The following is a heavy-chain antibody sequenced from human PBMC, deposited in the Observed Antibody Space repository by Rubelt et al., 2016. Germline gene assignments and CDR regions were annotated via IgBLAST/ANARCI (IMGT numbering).Heavy chain of an antibody. D-gene: IGHD2-15*01. Sequence: QLQLQESGPGLVKPSETLSLTCTVSGGSISSSSYYWGWIRQPPGKGLEWIGEINHSGSTNYNPSLKSRVTISVDTSKNQFSLKLSSVTAADTAVYYCARDHGGLDYWGQGTLVTVSS. CDR1: GGSISSSSYY. V-gene: IGHV4-39*07. CDR2: INHSGST. CDR3: ARDHGGLDY. J-gene: IGHJ4*02.